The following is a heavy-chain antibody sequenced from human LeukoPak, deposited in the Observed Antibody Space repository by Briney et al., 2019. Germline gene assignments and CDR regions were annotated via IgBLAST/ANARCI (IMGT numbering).Heavy chain of an antibody. D-gene: IGHD3/OR15-3a*01. CDR3: ARDGDFYDF. CDR1: GFTFSSYS. CDR2: IRSSSSYI. Sequence: GGSLRLSCAGSGFTFSSYSMNGVRQALWTGLEWVSSIRSSSSYISYEDSVKGRFTISRDNVKNSLYLQMNSLRAEDTAVYYCARDGDFYDFWGQGILVTVSS. J-gene: IGHJ4*02. V-gene: IGHV3-21*01.